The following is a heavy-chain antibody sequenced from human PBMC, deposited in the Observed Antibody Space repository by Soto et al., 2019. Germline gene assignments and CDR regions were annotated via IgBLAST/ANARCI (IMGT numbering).Heavy chain of an antibody. CDR3: ARDGSTLSYGLDV. D-gene: IGHD6-13*01. Sequence: QVQLQESGPGLVKPSQTLSLTCTVSGGSISSGGYYWSWIRQHPGQGLEWIGYIYYSGGTYYNPSLKSRVTISVDTPKNQFSLKLSSVTAADTAVYYCARDGSTLSYGLDVWGKGTTVTVSS. V-gene: IGHV4-31*03. J-gene: IGHJ6*04. CDR1: GGSISSGGYY. CDR2: IYYSGGT.